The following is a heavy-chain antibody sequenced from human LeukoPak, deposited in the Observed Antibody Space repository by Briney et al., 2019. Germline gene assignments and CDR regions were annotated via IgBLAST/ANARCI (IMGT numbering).Heavy chain of an antibody. CDR1: GGTFSSYA. V-gene: IGHV1-69*13. CDR3: ARGLLPAGDYVWYFDL. J-gene: IGHJ2*01. D-gene: IGHD4-17*01. Sequence: SVKVSCKASGGTFSSYAIRWVRQAPGQGRVWMGNIIPIFGTANYAQKFQGRVTITADESTSTAYMELSSLRSEDTAVYYCARGLLPAGDYVWYFDLWGRGTLVTVSS. CDR2: IIPIFGTA.